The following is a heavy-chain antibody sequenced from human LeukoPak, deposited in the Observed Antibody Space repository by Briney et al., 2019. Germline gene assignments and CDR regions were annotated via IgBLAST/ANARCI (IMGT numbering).Heavy chain of an antibody. D-gene: IGHD6-19*01. J-gene: IGHJ4*02. Sequence: GGSLRLSCAASGFTFSSYAMHWVRQAPGKGLEYVSAISSNGGSTYYANSVKGRFTISRDNSKNTLYLQMGSLRAEDMAVYYCARDFEGIAVAAPGDYWGQGTLVTVSS. CDR1: GFTFSSYA. V-gene: IGHV3-64*01. CDR2: ISSNGGST. CDR3: ARDFEGIAVAAPGDY.